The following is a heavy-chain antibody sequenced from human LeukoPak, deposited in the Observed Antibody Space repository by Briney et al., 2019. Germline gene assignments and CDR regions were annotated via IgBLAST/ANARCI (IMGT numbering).Heavy chain of an antibody. V-gene: IGHV3-21*01. CDR3: ARDQGSGWPRDFYYYYGMDV. Sequence: GGSLRLSCAASGFTFSSYSMNWVRQAPGKGLEWVSSISSSSSYIYYADSVKGRFTISRDNAKNSLYLQMNSLRAEDTAVYYCARDQGSGWPRDFYYYYGMDVWGQGTTVTVSS. CDR1: GFTFSSYS. J-gene: IGHJ6*02. D-gene: IGHD6-19*01. CDR2: ISSSSSYI.